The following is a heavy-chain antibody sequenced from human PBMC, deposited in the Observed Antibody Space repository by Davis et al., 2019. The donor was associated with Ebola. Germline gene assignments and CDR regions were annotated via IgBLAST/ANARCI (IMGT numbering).Heavy chain of an antibody. V-gene: IGHV3-15*01. D-gene: IGHD3-16*01. J-gene: IGHJ5*02. CDR3: TTGRFGGFDP. CDR2: IKSKTDGAAT. Sequence: GESLKISCEASGFILTNAWMSWVRQAPGKGLEWVGRIKSKTDGAATEYAAPVRGRLTISRDDSENTLYLEMNSLKTEDTAVYYCTTGRFGGFDPWGQGTLVTVSS. CDR1: GFILTNAW.